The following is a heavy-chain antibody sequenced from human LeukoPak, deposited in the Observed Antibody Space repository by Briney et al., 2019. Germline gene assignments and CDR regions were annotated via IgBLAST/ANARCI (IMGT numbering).Heavy chain of an antibody. V-gene: IGHV3-30*18. CDR1: GFTFSSYG. Sequence: PGGSLRLSCAASGFTFSSYGMHWVRQAPGKGLEWVAVISYDGSNKYYADSVKGRFTISRDNSKNTLYLQMNSLRAEDTAVYYCAKELGISSFAFDYWGQGTLVTVSS. CDR3: AKELGISSFAFDY. J-gene: IGHJ4*02. D-gene: IGHD6-6*01. CDR2: ISYDGSNK.